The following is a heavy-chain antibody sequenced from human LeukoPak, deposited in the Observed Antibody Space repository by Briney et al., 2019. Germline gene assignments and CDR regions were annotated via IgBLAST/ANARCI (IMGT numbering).Heavy chain of an antibody. J-gene: IGHJ4*02. V-gene: IGHV1-58*01. D-gene: IGHD3-22*01. CDR3: AASPDYYDSSGYSYYFDY. CDR1: GFTFTSSA. CDR2: IVVGSGNT. Sequence: TSVKVSCKGSGFTFTSSAVQWVRQARGQRLEWIGWIVVGSGNTNYAQKFQERVTITRDMSTSTAYMELSSLRSEDTAVYYCAASPDYYDSSGYSYYFDYWGQGTLVTVSS.